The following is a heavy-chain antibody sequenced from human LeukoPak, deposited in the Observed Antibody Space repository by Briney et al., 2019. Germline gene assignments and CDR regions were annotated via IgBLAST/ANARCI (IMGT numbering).Heavy chain of an antibody. CDR1: GGSISSTGYY. CDR2: IYYSGST. V-gene: IGHV4-61*08. Sequence: PSETLSLTCTVSGGSISSTGYYWSWIRQPPGKGLEWIWYIYYSGSTNYNPSLKSRVTISVDTSKNQFSLKLSSVTAADTAVYYCARGRRGDPESYWGQGTLVTVSS. J-gene: IGHJ4*02. D-gene: IGHD1-14*01. CDR3: ARGRRGDPESY.